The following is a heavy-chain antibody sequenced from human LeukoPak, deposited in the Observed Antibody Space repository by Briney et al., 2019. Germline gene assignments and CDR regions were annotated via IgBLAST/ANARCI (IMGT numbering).Heavy chain of an antibody. Sequence: SETLSLTCAVYGGSFSGYYWSWIRQPPGKGLEWIGEINHSGSTNYNPSLKSRVTISVDTSKNQFSLKLSSVTAADTAVYYCARGGYLGSNWFDPWGQGTLVTVSS. V-gene: IGHV4-34*01. CDR1: GGSFSGYY. CDR2: INHSGST. D-gene: IGHD2-15*01. CDR3: ARGGYLGSNWFDP. J-gene: IGHJ5*02.